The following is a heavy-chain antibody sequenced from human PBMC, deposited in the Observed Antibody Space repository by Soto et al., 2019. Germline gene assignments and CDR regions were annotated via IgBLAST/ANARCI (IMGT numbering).Heavy chain of an antibody. Sequence: GGSLRLSCAASGFPFSSYTMSWVRQAPGKGPEWVSAISDYSSSTYYADSVKGRFTISRDNSKNTLYLQMNSLRAEDTAVYYCAKDHDSSGYPTFDYWGQGTLVTVSS. CDR2: ISDYSSST. V-gene: IGHV3-23*01. J-gene: IGHJ4*02. D-gene: IGHD3-22*01. CDR3: AKDHDSSGYPTFDY. CDR1: GFPFSSYT.